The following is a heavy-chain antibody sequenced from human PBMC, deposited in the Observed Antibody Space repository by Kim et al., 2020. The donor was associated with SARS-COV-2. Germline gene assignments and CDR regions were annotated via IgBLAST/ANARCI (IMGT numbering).Heavy chain of an antibody. V-gene: IGHV3-23*01. D-gene: IGHD1-26*01. CDR3: AKGLMWELRPEDAFDI. J-gene: IGHJ3*02. CDR2: ISGSGGST. Sequence: GGSLRLSCAASGFTFSSYAMSWVRQAPGKGLEWVSAISGSGGSTYYADSVKGRFTISRDNSKNTLYLQMNSLRAEDTAVYYCAKGLMWELRPEDAFDIWGQGTMVTVSS. CDR1: GFTFSSYA.